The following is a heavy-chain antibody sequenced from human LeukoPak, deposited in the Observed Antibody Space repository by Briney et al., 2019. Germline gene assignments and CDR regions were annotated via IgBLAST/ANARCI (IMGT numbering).Heavy chain of an antibody. D-gene: IGHD5-18*01. CDR3: ASLSSGYGYGYGVY. CDR1: GFTFSSYE. J-gene: IGHJ4*02. CDR2: ISSSGSTK. V-gene: IGHV3-48*03. Sequence: GGSLRLSCAASGFTFSSYEMNWVRQAPGKGLEWVSYISSSGSTKYYADSVKGRFTISRDNAKNSLYLQMNSLRAEDTAVYYCASLSSGYGYGYGVYWGQGTLVTVSS.